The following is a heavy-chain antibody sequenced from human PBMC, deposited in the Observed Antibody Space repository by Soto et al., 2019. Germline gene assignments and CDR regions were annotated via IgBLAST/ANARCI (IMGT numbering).Heavy chain of an antibody. D-gene: IGHD6-19*01. J-gene: IGHJ5*02. CDR1: GFTFSSYW. CDR2: IKQDGSEK. CDR3: ARELGSGWSRFDP. Sequence: EVQLVESGGGLVQPGGSLRLSCAASGFTFSSYWMSWVRQAPGKGLEWVANIKQDGSEKYYVDSVKDRFTISRDNAKNSLYLQMNSLRAEDTSVYYCARELGSGWSRFDPLGQGTLVTVSS. V-gene: IGHV3-7*01.